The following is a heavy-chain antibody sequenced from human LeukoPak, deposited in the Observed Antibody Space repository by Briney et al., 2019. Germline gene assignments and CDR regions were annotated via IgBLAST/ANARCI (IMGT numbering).Heavy chain of an antibody. Sequence: HPGGSLRLSCAASGFIVSSYYMTWVRQAPGKGLDWVSVIYSGGSTFYADSVKGRFTISRDNSKNTLYLQMNSLRDEDTAVYYCARLGGYSSGWYHIDYWGQGTLVTVSS. CDR3: ARLGGYSSGWYHIDY. D-gene: IGHD6-19*01. J-gene: IGHJ4*02. CDR1: GFIVSSYY. V-gene: IGHV3-53*01. CDR2: IYSGGST.